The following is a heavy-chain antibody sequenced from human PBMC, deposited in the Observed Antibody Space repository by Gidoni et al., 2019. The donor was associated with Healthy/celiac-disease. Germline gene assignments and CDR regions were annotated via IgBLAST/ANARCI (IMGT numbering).Heavy chain of an antibody. D-gene: IGHD6-19*01. J-gene: IGHJ5*02. CDR1: GGSISSSSYY. CDR3: ARHDGGWSPYNWFDP. CDR2: IYYSGST. V-gene: IGHV4-39*01. Sequence: QLQLQESGPGLVKPSETLSLTCTVSGGSISSSSYYWGWIRQPPGKGLEWIGSIYYSGSTYYNPSLKSRVTISVDTSKNQFSLKLSSVTAADTAVYYCARHDGGWSPYNWFDPWGQGTLVTVSS.